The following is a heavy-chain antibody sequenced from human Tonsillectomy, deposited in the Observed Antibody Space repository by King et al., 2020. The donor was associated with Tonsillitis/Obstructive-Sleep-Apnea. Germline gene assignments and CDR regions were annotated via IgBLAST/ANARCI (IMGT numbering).Heavy chain of an antibody. Sequence: VQLVESGGGLVQPGGSLRLSCAASGFTFSSYSMNWVRQAPGKGLEWLSYISSSSRTIYHADSVKGRFTISRDNAKNSLYLQMNSLRDEDTAVYYCASGAFDIWGQGTMVTVSS. CDR1: GFTFSSYS. J-gene: IGHJ3*02. V-gene: IGHV3-48*02. CDR3: ASGAFDI. CDR2: ISSSSRTI.